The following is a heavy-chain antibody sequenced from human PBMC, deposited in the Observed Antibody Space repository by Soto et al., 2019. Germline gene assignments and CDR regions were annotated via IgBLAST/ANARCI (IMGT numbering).Heavy chain of an antibody. CDR1: GYTFTSYY. D-gene: IGHD3-10*01. V-gene: IGHV1-46*01. Sequence: QVQLVQSGAEVKKPGASVKVSCKASGYTFTSYYMHWVRQAPGQGLEWMGIINPSGGSTSYAQKFQGRVTMTRDTSTSTVYMELSSLSSEDTAVYYCARELITMVRGVPYYYYYGTDVWGQATTVTVSS. J-gene: IGHJ6*02. CDR2: INPSGGST. CDR3: ARELITMVRGVPYYYYYGTDV.